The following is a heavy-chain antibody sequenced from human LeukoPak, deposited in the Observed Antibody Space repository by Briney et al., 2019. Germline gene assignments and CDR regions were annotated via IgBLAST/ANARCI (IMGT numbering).Heavy chain of an antibody. CDR2: ISGSGGNT. J-gene: IGHJ4*02. V-gene: IGHV3-23*01. CDR3: AKLVTHFDY. Sequence: PGGSLRLSVAAFGFTFSSYPMSWFRQAPGKGLEWVSSISGSGGNTYYADSVKGRFAISRDNSKNTLYMQMNSLRAEDTAVYYCAKLVTHFDYWGQGTLVTVSS. CDR1: GFTFSSYP. D-gene: IGHD4-23*01.